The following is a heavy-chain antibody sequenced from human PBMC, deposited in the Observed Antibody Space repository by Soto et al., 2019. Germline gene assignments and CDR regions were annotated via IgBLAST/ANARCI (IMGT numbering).Heavy chain of an antibody. CDR3: ATDLYYDFWSGQNPSY. V-gene: IGHV1-24*01. CDR2: FDPEDGET. Sequence: ASVKVSCKVSGYTLTELSMHWVRQAPGKGLEWMGGFDPEDGETIYAQKFQGRVTMTEDTSTDTAYMELSSLRSEDTAVYYCATDLYYDFWSGQNPSYWGQGTLVTVSS. J-gene: IGHJ4*02. CDR1: GYTLTELS. D-gene: IGHD3-3*01.